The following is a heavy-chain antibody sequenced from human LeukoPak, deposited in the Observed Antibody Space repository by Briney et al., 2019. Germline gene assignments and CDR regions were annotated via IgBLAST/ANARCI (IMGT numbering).Heavy chain of an antibody. Sequence: SETLSLTCTVSGGSISSSSYYWGWIRQPPGKGLEWIGSIYYSGSTYYNPPLKSRVTISVDTSKNQFSLKLSSVTAADTVVYYCARLQQGSDYYYYYGMDVWGQGTTVTVSS. V-gene: IGHV4-39*01. CDR2: IYYSGST. J-gene: IGHJ6*02. CDR1: GGSISSSSYY. D-gene: IGHD3-10*01. CDR3: ARLQQGSDYYYYYGMDV.